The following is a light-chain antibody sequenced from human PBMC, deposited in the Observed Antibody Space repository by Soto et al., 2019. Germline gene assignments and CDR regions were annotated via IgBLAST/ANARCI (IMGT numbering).Light chain of an antibody. CDR2: DAS. CDR3: QQYASSPLT. CDR1: LSFSSSY. J-gene: IGKJ4*01. V-gene: IGKV3-20*01. Sequence: EMASTQSPGTLSLSPEEIATLSCRASLSFSSSYLAWYQQKPGQAPRLLIYDASSRATGIPDRFSGSGSGTDFTLTISRLQPEDFAVYYCQQYASSPLTFGGGTKVDIK.